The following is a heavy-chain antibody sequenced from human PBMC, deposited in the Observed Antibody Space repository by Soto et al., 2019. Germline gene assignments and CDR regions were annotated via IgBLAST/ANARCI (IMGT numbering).Heavy chain of an antibody. D-gene: IGHD1-20*01. J-gene: IGHJ4*02. CDR3: AKAKNDYNWDNRPPFDY. V-gene: IGHV3-23*01. Sequence: GGSLRLSCDASGFTLRNYAMTWIRQAPGKGLEWVSLISANDVGTYYAESVKTRFTISTDQSRNTVYLQMDSLRADDTAIYYCAKAKNDYNWDNRPPFDYWGQGTLVTVSS. CDR1: GFTLRNYA. CDR2: ISANDVGT.